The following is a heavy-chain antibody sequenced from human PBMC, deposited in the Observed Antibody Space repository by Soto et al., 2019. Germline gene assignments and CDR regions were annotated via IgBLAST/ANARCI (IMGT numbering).Heavy chain of an antibody. CDR3: AREATYNWNSNPRYYDYYGMDV. Sequence: SVKVSCKASGGTFSSYAISWVRQAPGQGLEWMGGIIPIFGTANYAQKFQGRVTITADKSTSTAYMELSSLRSEDTAVYYCAREATYNWNSNPRYYDYYGMDVWGQGTTVTVSS. V-gene: IGHV1-69*06. CDR2: IIPIFGTA. D-gene: IGHD1-7*01. J-gene: IGHJ6*02. CDR1: GGTFSSYA.